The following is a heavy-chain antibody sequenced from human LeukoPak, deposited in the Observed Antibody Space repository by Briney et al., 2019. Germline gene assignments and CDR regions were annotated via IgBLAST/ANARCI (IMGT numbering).Heavy chain of an antibody. Sequence: WASVKVSCKAFGGTFSSYAISWVRQAPGQGLEWMGGIIPIFGTANYAQKFQGRVTITADKSTSTAYMELSSLRSEDTAVYYCARGVGYGSGSLGYWGQGTLVTVSS. CDR2: IIPIFGTA. V-gene: IGHV1-69*06. J-gene: IGHJ4*02. D-gene: IGHD3-10*01. CDR1: GGTFSSYA. CDR3: ARGVGYGSGSLGY.